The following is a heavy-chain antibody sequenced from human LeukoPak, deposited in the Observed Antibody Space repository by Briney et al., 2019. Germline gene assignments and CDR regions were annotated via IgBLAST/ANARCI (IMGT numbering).Heavy chain of an antibody. D-gene: IGHD3/OR15-3a*01. CDR1: GFTFSSYE. CDR3: ARVSDWLLSAIDY. Sequence: GGSLRLSCAASGFTFSSYEMNWVRQAPGKGLEWVSYISSSGSTIYYADSVKGRFTISRDNAKNSLYLQMNSLRAEDTAVYYCARVSDWLLSAIDYWGQGTLVTVSS. CDR2: ISSSGSTI. V-gene: IGHV3-48*03. J-gene: IGHJ4*02.